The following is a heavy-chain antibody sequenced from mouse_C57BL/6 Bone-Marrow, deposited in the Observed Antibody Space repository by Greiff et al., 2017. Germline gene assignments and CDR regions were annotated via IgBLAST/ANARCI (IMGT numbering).Heavy chain of an antibody. V-gene: IGHV1-15*01. CDR3: TRVLRLWFAY. Sequence: QVQLKQSGAELVRPGASVTLSCKASGYTFTDYEMHWVKQTPVHGLEWIGAIDPETVGTAYNQKFKGKAILTADKSSSTAYMELRSLTSEDSAVYYCTRVLRLWFAYWGQGTLVTVSA. CDR2: IDPETVGT. CDR1: GYTFTDYE. D-gene: IGHD1-2*01. J-gene: IGHJ3*01.